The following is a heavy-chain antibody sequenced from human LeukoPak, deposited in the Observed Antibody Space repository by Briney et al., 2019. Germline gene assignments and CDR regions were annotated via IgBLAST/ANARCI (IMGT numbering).Heavy chain of an antibody. Sequence: GGSLRLSCAASGFTFSSYAMSWVRQAPGKGLEWVSAISGSGGSPYYADSVRGRFAISRDNSKNTLYLQMNSLRAEDTAVYYCAKDNWGVATINGAFDYWSQGTLVTVSS. CDR1: GFTFSSYA. V-gene: IGHV3-23*01. CDR2: ISGSGGSP. CDR3: AKDNWGVATINGAFDY. J-gene: IGHJ4*02. D-gene: IGHD5-12*01.